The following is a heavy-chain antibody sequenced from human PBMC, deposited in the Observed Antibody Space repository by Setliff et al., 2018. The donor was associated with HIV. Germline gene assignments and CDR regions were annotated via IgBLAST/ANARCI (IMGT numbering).Heavy chain of an antibody. CDR2: IYSTDTT. V-gene: IGHV4-59*12. CDR3: AREGRWLEHPYGFAV. Sequence: SETLSLTCTVSAVSIGGYSWSWIRQSPGKGLEWIGSIYSTDTTNHNPSLESRVTISVDTSKNQFSLKLSSVTAADTAVYYCAREGRWLEHPYGFAVWGQGRLVTVSS. D-gene: IGHD3-10*01. CDR1: AVSIGGYS. J-gene: IGHJ1*01.